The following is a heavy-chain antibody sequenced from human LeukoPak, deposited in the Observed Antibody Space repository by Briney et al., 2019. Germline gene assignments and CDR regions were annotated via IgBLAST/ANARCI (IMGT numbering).Heavy chain of an antibody. CDR1: GGTFSSYA. CDR3: AREGSYYVFDY. D-gene: IGHD1-26*01. J-gene: IGHJ4*02. Sequence: SVKVSCKASGGTFSSYAISWVRQAPGQGLEWMGGIIPIFGTANYAQKFQGRVTMTTDTSTSTAYMELRSLRSDDTAVYYCAREGSYYVFDYWGQGTLVTVSS. V-gene: IGHV1-69*05. CDR2: IIPIFGTA.